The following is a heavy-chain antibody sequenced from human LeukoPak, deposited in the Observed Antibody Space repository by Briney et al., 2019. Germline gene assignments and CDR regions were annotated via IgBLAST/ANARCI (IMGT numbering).Heavy chain of an antibody. Sequence: PSETLSLTCTVSGGSISSSIYFWGWIRQPPGKGLEWIGSIHYSGSTYHDPSLTSRVTVSLDTSKNQFSLKLSSVTAAGTAVYFCARGRVSSSTWYSTYYYYLYMDVWGKGTTVTVSS. V-gene: IGHV4-39*07. CDR2: IHYSGST. J-gene: IGHJ6*03. CDR3: ARGRVSSSTWYSTYYYYLYMDV. CDR1: GGSISSSIYF. D-gene: IGHD1-1*01.